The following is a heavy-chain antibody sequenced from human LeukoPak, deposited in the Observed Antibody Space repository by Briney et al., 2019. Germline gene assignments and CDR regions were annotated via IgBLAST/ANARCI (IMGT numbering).Heavy chain of an antibody. D-gene: IGHD6-19*01. J-gene: IGHJ4*02. CDR3: AKGPIAVASY. V-gene: IGHV3-23*01. CDR1: GFTFSSYA. Sequence: RPGGSLRLSSAASGFTFSSYAMSRVRQAPGKGLEWVSAISGSGSTDYADSVKGRFTISRDNSKNTLYLQMNSLRAEDTAVYYCAKGPIAVASYWGQGTLVTVSS. CDR2: ISGSGST.